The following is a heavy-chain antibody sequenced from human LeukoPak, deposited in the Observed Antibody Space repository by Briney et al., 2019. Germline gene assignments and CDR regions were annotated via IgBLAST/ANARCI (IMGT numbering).Heavy chain of an antibody. CDR3: ARRGVVIRVILVGFHKEAFYFDS. CDR2: ISDGGGSK. V-gene: IGHV3-23*01. D-gene: IGHD3-22*01. CDR1: GITLSNYG. J-gene: IGHJ4*02. Sequence: GGSLRLSGAVSGITLSNYGMSWVRQAAGKGLEWVAGISDGGGSKNYADSVKGRFTISRDNPKNTLYLQMNSLRAEDTAVYFCARRGVVIRVILVGFHKEAFYFDSWGQGALVTVSS.